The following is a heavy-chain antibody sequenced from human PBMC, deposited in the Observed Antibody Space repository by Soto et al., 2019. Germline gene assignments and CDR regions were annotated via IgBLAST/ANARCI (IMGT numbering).Heavy chain of an antibody. CDR1: GGSFSGHY. J-gene: IGHJ4*02. CDR2: INHSGSI. D-gene: IGHD2-2*01. V-gene: IGHV4-34*01. CDR3: ARGFQYCGSISCCAIFDY. Sequence: SETLSLTCAVYGGSFSGHYWSWIRQPPGKGLEWIGEINHSGSINYNPSLKSRVTISVDRSKKQFSLRLSSVTAADTAVYYCARGFQYCGSISCCAIFDYWGQGTLVTVSS.